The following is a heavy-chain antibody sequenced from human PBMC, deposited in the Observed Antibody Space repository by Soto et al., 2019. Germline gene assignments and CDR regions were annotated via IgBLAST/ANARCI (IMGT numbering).Heavy chain of an antibody. J-gene: IGHJ6*02. V-gene: IGHV1-69*12. Sequence: QVQLVQSGAEVKQPGSSVKVSCKASGGTFSSYAISWVRQAPGQGLEWMGGIIPIFGTANYAQKFQGRVTITADESTSTAYMELSSLRSEDTAVYYCARSVLRFLEWRYYYGMDVWGQGTTVTVSS. CDR3: ARSVLRFLEWRYYYGMDV. CDR1: GGTFSSYA. CDR2: IIPIFGTA. D-gene: IGHD3-3*01.